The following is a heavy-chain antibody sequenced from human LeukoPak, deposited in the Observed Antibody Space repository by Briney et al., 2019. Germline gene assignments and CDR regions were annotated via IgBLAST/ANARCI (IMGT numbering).Heavy chain of an antibody. V-gene: IGHV3-53*01. D-gene: IGHD6-13*01. CDR1: GFTVSSNY. CDR2: IYSGGST. J-gene: IGHJ4*02. CDR3: AREAAAAGFFDY. Sequence: GGSLRLSCAASGFTVSSNYMSWVRQAPAKGLEWVSVIYSGGSTYYADSVKGRFTISRDNSKNTLYLQMNSLRAEDTAVYYCAREAAAAGFFDYWGQGTLVTVSS.